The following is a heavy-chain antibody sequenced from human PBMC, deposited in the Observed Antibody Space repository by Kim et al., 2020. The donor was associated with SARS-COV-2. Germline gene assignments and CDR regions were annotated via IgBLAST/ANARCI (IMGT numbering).Heavy chain of an antibody. CDR1: GGSISSGDYY. CDR3: AQEDSSGYYSPPGGY. J-gene: IGHJ4*02. V-gene: IGHV4-30-4*01. Sequence: SETLSLTCTVSGGSISSGDYYWSWIRQPPGKGLEWIGYIYYSGSTYYNPSLKSRVTISVDTSKNQFSLKLSSVTAADTAVYYCAQEDSSGYYSPPGGYWGQGTLVTVSS. D-gene: IGHD3-22*01. CDR2: IYYSGST.